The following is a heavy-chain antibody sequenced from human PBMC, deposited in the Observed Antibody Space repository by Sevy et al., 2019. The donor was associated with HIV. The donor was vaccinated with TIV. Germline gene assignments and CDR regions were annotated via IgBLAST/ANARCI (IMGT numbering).Heavy chain of an antibody. V-gene: IGHV3-48*03. CDR3: ARDRQGITVAGTAIDY. J-gene: IGHJ4*02. D-gene: IGHD6-19*01. CDR2: IILSGSTI. CDR1: RFTFSSYE. Sequence: GGSLRLSCTASRFTFSSYEMNWVRQAPGKGLEWVSYIILSGSTIYYADSVKGRFTISRDNAKNSLYLQMNSLRAEDTAVYYCARDRQGITVAGTAIDYWGQGTLVTVSS.